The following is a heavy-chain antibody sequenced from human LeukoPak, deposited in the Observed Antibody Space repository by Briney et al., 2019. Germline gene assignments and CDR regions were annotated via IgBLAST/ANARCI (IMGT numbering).Heavy chain of an antibody. V-gene: IGHV4-59*01. Sequence: SETLSLTCTVSGGSISSYYWSWIRQPPGKGLEWIGYIYYSGSTNYSPSLKSRVTISVDTSKNQFSLKLSSVTAADTAVYYCARSYGSGSYYTIDYWGQGTLVTVSS. CDR1: GGSISSYY. CDR2: IYYSGST. CDR3: ARSYGSGSYYTIDY. J-gene: IGHJ4*02. D-gene: IGHD3-10*01.